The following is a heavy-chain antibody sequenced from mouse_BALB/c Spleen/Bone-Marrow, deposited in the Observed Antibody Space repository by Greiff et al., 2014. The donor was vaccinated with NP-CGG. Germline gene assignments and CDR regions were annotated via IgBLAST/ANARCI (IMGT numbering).Heavy chain of an antibody. D-gene: IGHD4-1*01. CDR2: ISDGGSYT. CDR3: ANWAY. Sequence: EVKLVESGGGLVKPGGSLKLSCAASRFTFSDYYMYWVRQTPEKRLEWVATISDGGSYTYYPDSVKGRFTISRDNAKNNLYLQMSSLKSEDTAMYYCANWAYWGQGTLVTVSA. CDR1: RFTFSDYY. V-gene: IGHV5-4*02. J-gene: IGHJ3*01.